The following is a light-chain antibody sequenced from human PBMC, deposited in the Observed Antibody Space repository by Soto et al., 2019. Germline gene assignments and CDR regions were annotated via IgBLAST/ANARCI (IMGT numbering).Light chain of an antibody. CDR2: GAT. Sequence: EIVMTQSPSTLSVSPGVRATLSCRASQSLSTNLAWYQQNPGQAPRLLMYGATTRATGVPARFSGSGSGTEFTLTISSLQSADFAVYYCQQYNNWPYTFGQGTKLEIK. J-gene: IGKJ2*01. CDR3: QQYNNWPYT. CDR1: QSLSTN. V-gene: IGKV3-15*01.